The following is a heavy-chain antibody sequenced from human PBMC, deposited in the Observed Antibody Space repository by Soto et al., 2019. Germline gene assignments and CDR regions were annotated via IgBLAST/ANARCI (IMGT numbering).Heavy chain of an antibody. D-gene: IGHD2-15*01. CDR1: GASISNYY. J-gene: IGHJ5*02. CDR2: IYHSGST. V-gene: IGHV4-59*01. Sequence: TSETLSLTCTISGASISNYYWNWIRQPPGKGLEWFGYIYHSGSTNYNPSLKSRVTISVDTSKNQFSLNLSSVTAADTAVYYCARAHHCSAGSCSSFSWFDPWGQGTLVTVSS. CDR3: ARAHHCSAGSCSSFSWFDP.